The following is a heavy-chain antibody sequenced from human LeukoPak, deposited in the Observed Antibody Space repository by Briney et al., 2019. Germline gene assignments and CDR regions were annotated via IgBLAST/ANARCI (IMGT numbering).Heavy chain of an antibody. V-gene: IGHV4-4*07. J-gene: IGHJ6*03. D-gene: IGHD2-2*02. CDR2: IYTSGST. CDR1: GGSISSYY. Sequence: MSSETLSLTCTVSGGSISSYYWSWIRQPAGKGLEWIGRIYTSGSTNYNPSLKSRVTMSVDTSKNQFFLKLSSVTAADTAVYYCARETVGYCSSTSCYTYYYYYMDVWGKGTTVTVSS. CDR3: ARETVGYCSSTSCYTYYYYYMDV.